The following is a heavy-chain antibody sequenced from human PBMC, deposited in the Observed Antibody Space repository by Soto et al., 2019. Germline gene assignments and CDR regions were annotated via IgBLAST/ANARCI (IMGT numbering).Heavy chain of an antibody. CDR2: IKSKTDGGTT. D-gene: IGHD3-10*01. CDR3: TTDRVDTAMVSPYGSGSYYFHYYYYMDV. Sequence: GGSLRLSCAASGFTFSNAWMSWVRQAPGKGLEWVGRIKSKTDGGTTDYAAPVKGRFTISRDDSKNTLYLQMNSLKTEDTAVYYCTTDRVDTAMVSPYGSGSYYFHYYYYMDVWGKGTTVTVSS. J-gene: IGHJ6*03. V-gene: IGHV3-15*01. CDR1: GFTFSNAW.